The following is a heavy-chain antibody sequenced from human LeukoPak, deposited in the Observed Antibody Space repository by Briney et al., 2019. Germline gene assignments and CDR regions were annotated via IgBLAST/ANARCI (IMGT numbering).Heavy chain of an antibody. V-gene: IGHV1-2*02. D-gene: IGHD6-13*01. J-gene: IGHJ6*02. Sequence: ASVKVSFKASGYTFTVYYMHWVRQAPGQGLEWMGWINPNSGGTNYAQKFQGRVTMTRDTSISTAYMELSRLRSDDTAVYYCARVQQQLRYGMDVWGQGTTVTVSS. CDR1: GYTFTVYY. CDR2: INPNSGGT. CDR3: ARVQQQLRYGMDV.